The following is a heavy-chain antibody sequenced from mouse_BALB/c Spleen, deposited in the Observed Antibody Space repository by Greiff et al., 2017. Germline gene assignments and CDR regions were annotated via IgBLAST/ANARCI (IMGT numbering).Heavy chain of an antibody. CDR1: GFSLTGYG. CDR3: ARSPFDYGSSHAMDY. Sequence: QVQLKESGPGLVAPSQSLSITCTVSGFSLTGYGVNWVRQPPGKGLEWMGMIWGGGSTDYNSALNSRLSISKDNSKSQVFLKMNSLQTDDTSMDYCARSPFDYGSSHAMDYWGQGTSVTVAA. J-gene: IGHJ4*01. CDR2: IWGGGST. D-gene: IGHD1-1*01. V-gene: IGHV2-6-7*01.